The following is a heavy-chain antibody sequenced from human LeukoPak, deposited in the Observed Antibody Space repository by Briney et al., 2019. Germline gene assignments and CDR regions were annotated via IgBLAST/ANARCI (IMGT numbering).Heavy chain of an antibody. J-gene: IGHJ4*02. Sequence: SQTLSLTCTVSGGSISSGGYYWSWIRQHPGKGLEWIGYIYYSGSTYYNPSLKSRVTISVDTSKNQFSLKLSSVTAADTAVYYCARVGWGSAPYFDYWGQGTLVTVSS. CDR3: ARVGWGSAPYFDY. CDR1: GGSISSGGYY. V-gene: IGHV4-31*03. D-gene: IGHD3-16*01. CDR2: IYYSGST.